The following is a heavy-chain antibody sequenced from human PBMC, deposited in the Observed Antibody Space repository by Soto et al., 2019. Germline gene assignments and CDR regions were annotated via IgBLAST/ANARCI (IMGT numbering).Heavy chain of an antibody. Sequence: ASVKVSCKASGYTFTSYDINWVRQATGQGLEWMGWMNPNSGNTGYAQKFQGRVTMTRNTSISTAYMELSSLRSEDTAVYYCARGRGSIFGRAYYYYYYMDVWGKGTTVTVSS. V-gene: IGHV1-8*01. CDR3: ARGRGSIFGRAYYYYYYMDV. CDR2: MNPNSGNT. CDR1: GYTFTSYD. J-gene: IGHJ6*03. D-gene: IGHD3-3*01.